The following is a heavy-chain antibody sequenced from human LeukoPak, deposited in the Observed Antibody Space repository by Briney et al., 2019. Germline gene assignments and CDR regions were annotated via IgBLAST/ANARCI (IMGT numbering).Heavy chain of an antibody. D-gene: IGHD3-3*01. J-gene: IGHJ5*02. CDR2: IFPGDSQT. Sequence: GESLKISCKGFGYDFFGCWIGWVRQMPGKGLEWMGIIFPGDSQTYYSPSFQGQVTMSADKSINTAYLQWSGLKALDTAVYYCARFNAPRFVDSWFDPWGQGTLVTVS. V-gene: IGHV5-51*01. CDR3: ARFNAPRFVDSWFDP. CDR1: GYDFFGCW.